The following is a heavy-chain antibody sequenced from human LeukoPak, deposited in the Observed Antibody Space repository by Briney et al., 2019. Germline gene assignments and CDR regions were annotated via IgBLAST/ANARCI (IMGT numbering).Heavy chain of an antibody. CDR3: ARGPIGYCSSTSCYLFDY. CDR1: GFTFSSYA. D-gene: IGHD2-2*01. J-gene: IGHJ4*02. V-gene: IGHV3-30*04. Sequence: GRSLRLSCAASGFTFSSYAMHWVRQAPGKGLEWVAVISYDGSNKYYADSVKGRFTISRDNSKNTLYLQMNSLRAEDTAVYYCARGPIGYCSSTSCYLFDYWGQGTLVTVSS. CDR2: ISYDGSNK.